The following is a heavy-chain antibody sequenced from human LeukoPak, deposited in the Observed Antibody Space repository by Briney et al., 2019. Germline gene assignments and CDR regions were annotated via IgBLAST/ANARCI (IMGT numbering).Heavy chain of an antibody. D-gene: IGHD3-22*01. V-gene: IGHV3-9*01. CDR3: ARDLGYERSCIYRE. J-gene: IGHJ4*02. CDR2: ISWNSGSI. CDR1: GFTFDDYA. Sequence: GGSLRLSCAASGFTFDDYAMNWVRQVPGKGLEWISGISWNSGSIGYADSVKGRFTISRDNAKNSLYLQMNSLRAEDTALYYCARDLGYERSCIYREWGQGTLVTVSS.